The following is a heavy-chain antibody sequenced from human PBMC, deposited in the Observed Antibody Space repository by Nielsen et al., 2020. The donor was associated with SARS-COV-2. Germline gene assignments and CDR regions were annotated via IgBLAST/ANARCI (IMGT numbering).Heavy chain of an antibody. V-gene: IGHV3-23*01. CDR2: ISGSGGST. CDR1: GVSFRTYS. CDR3: AKASDI. J-gene: IGHJ3*02. Sequence: GGSLRLSCAAAGVSFRTYSMNWVRQVPGKGLEWVSAISGSGGSTYYADSVKGRFTISRDNSKNTLYLQMNSLRAEDTAVYYCAKASDIWGQGTMVTVSS.